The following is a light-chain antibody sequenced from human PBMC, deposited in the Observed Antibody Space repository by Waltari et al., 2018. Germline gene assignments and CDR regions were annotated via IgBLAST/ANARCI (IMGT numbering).Light chain of an antibody. CDR3: QHYVTLPVT. Sequence: SCRTCQSLSRHLAWYQQKPGQAPRLLIYDASRRATGIPDRFIGSGSGTDFSLTISRLEPEDFAVYYCQHYVTLPVTFGQGTRVELK. CDR1: QSLSRH. CDR2: DAS. J-gene: IGKJ1*01. V-gene: IGKV3-20*01.